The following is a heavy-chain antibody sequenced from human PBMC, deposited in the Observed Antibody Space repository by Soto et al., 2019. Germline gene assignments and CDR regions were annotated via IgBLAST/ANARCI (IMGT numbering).Heavy chain of an antibody. J-gene: IGHJ5*02. V-gene: IGHV4-30-2*01. CDR3: ARVPDR. CDR2: IYHSGST. Sequence: SETLSLTCAFSGCSISSGGYSWSWIRKPPGKGLEWIGYIYHSGSTYYNPSLKSRVTISVDRSKNQFSLKLSSVTAADTAVYYCARVPDRWGQGTLVTVSS. D-gene: IGHD2-2*01. CDR1: GCSISSGGYS.